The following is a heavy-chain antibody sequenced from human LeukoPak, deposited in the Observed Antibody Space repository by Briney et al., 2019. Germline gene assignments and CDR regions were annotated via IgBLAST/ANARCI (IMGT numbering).Heavy chain of an antibody. Sequence: SEGSLRLSCAASGFTFSNYAMSWVRQAPGKGLEWVSAISGNGGNTYYADSVKGRFTISRDNSKNTLYLQMNSLRAEDTAVYYCAKNIYYDSSDYYVPFDYWGQGTLVTVSS. V-gene: IGHV3-23*01. CDR3: AKNIYYDSSDYYVPFDY. D-gene: IGHD3-22*01. CDR2: ISGNGGNT. J-gene: IGHJ4*02. CDR1: GFTFSNYA.